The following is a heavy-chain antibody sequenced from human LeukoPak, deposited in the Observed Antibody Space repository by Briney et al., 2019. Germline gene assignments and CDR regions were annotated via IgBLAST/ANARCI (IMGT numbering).Heavy chain of an antibody. V-gene: IGHV3-7*01. CDR1: GFTFSDYY. CDR2: IKQDGSEK. J-gene: IGHJ4*02. Sequence: PGGSLRLSCAASGFTFSDYYMSWIRQAPGKGLEWVANIKQDGSEKYYVDSVKGRFAISRDNAKNSLYLQMNSLRAEDTAVYYCARDGYDSSGYRDYYFDYWGQGTLVTVSS. CDR3: ARDGYDSSGYRDYYFDY. D-gene: IGHD3-22*01.